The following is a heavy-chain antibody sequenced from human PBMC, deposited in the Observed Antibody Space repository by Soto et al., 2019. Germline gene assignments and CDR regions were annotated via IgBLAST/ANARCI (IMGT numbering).Heavy chain of an antibody. CDR1: GVKFIGHA. CDR3: AKADGSGYYSH. Sequence: FLRDSWAVSGVKFIGHARSWVSQAPGKGLEWVSAISGSGGSTYYADSVKGRFTISRDNSKNTLYLQMNSLRAEDTSVYYCAKADGSGYYSHWGQGTLVSVSS. J-gene: IGHJ4*02. CDR2: ISGSGGST. D-gene: IGHD3-22*01. V-gene: IGHV3-23*01.